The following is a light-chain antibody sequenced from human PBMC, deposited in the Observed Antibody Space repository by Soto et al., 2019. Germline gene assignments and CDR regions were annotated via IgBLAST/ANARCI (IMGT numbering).Light chain of an antibody. CDR2: AAS. CDR3: QQCYSSPRT. J-gene: IGKJ1*01. Sequence: DIPMTPSPSTLSAGVGDRVTITCRASQRISTYLNWYQQKPGKAPTLLIYAASSLQSGVPSRFSGGGSGTDFTLTINTLQPEDFATYFCQQCYSSPRTFGQGTKVEIK. V-gene: IGKV1-39*01. CDR1: QRISTY.